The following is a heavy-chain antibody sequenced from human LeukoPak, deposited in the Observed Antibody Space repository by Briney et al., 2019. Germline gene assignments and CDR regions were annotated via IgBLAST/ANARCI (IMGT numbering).Heavy chain of an antibody. J-gene: IGHJ4*02. Sequence: SETLSLTCAVYGESFSGHYWTWIRQPPGKGLEWIGEINHSGSTTSNPSLNNRVTISVDTSKNQFSLRLTSVTAADTAVYYCARPRYGSGSLDSWGQGTLVTVSS. V-gene: IGHV4-34*01. CDR1: GESFSGHY. CDR3: ARPRYGSGSLDS. D-gene: IGHD3-10*01. CDR2: INHSGST.